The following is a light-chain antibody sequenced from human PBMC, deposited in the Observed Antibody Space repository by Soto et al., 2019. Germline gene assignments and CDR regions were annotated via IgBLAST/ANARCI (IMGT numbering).Light chain of an antibody. CDR3: QQRSNWPPYP. V-gene: IGKV3-11*01. Sequence: EIVLTQSAATLSLSPGEIATLSCRASQSVSSYLAWYQQKPGQAPRLLIYDASNRATGIPARFSGSGSGTDFTLTLSGREPEDFAVYSCQQRSNWPPYPFGQGTKLELK. CDR1: QSVSSY. J-gene: IGKJ2*01. CDR2: DAS.